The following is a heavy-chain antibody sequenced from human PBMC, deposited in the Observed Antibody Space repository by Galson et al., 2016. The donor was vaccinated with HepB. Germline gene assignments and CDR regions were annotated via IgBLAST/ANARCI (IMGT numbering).Heavy chain of an antibody. V-gene: IGHV3-64D*08. CDR1: GFFFSSYD. J-gene: IGHJ3*01. Sequence: SLRLSCAASGFFFSSYDMHWVRQAPGKGLEYIATISGNAGRTYYVDSVKGRFTISRDNAKKTVDLHMSRLRPEDTGVFYCVKDRSITVPAMDAFDLWGQGTMVIVSS. CDR3: VKDRSITVPAMDAFDL. D-gene: IGHD6-6*01. CDR2: ISGNAGRT.